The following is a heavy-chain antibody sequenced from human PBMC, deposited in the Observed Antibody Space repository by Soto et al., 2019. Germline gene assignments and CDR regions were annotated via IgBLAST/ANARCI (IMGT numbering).Heavy chain of an antibody. V-gene: IGHV1-69*12. J-gene: IGHJ6*02. CDR3: AKNPENYYYGMDV. Sequence: QVQLVQSGAEVKKPGSSVKVSCKASGGTFSSYAISWVRQAPGQGLEWMGGSIPIFGTADYAQKFQGRVTITADESTSTAYVELSSLRSEDTAVYYCAKNPENYYYGMDVWGQATTVTVSS. CDR2: SIPIFGTA. CDR1: GGTFSSYA.